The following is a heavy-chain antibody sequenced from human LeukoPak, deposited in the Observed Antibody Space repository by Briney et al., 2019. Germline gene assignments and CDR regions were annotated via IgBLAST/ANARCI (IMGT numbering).Heavy chain of an antibody. D-gene: IGHD3-10*01. CDR1: GYTFTSYY. V-gene: IGHV1-46*01. CDR3: ARGRITMVRGVTHWFDP. Sequence: ASVKVSCKASGYTFTSYYMHWVRQAPGQGLEWMGIINPSGGSTSYAQKFQGRVTMTRDMSTSTVYMELSSLRSEDTAVYYCARGRITMVRGVTHWFDPWGQGTLVTVSS. CDR2: INPSGGST. J-gene: IGHJ5*02.